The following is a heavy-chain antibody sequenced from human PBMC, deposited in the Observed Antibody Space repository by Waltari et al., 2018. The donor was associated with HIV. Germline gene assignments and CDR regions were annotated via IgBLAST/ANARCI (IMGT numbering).Heavy chain of an antibody. CDR3: AGGFSHVLDY. V-gene: IGHV3-23*01. CDR1: GSLFGTNA. CDR2: ISGNGRDT. D-gene: IGHD5-18*01. J-gene: IGHJ4*02. Sequence: EVQLLESGGDVVQPGGSLVLSCAASGSLFGTNAIAWARQAPGKGLEWVSSISGNGRDTNYAASVKGRFTISRDNSKNILYLQMNSLQAEDTAVYFCAGGFSHVLDYWGQGTLVTVSS.